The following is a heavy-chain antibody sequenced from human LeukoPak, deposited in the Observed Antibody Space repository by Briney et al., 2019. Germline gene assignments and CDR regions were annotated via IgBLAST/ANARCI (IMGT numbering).Heavy chain of an antibody. CDR2: IYYSGST. CDR1: GGSISSGGYY. Sequence: SETLSLTCTVSGGSISSGGYYWSWIRQHPGKGLEWIGYIYYSGSTCYNPSLKSRVTISVDTSKNQSSLKLSSVTAADTAVYYCARFVVVTAIGSFRAFDIWGQGTMVTVSS. D-gene: IGHD2-21*02. V-gene: IGHV4-31*03. CDR3: ARFVVVTAIGSFRAFDI. J-gene: IGHJ3*02.